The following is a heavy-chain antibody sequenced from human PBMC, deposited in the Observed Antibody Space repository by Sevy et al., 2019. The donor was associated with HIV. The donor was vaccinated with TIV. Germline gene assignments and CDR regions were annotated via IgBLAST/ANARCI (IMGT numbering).Heavy chain of an antibody. CDR2: IRQDGSEK. Sequence: GGSLRLSCAASGFTVSSNYMSWVRQAPGKGLEWVVNIRQDGSEKYYVDSVRGRFTISRDNAKNSLFLQLNSLRADDTAIYYCAKSYFGSGTSYGMDLWGRGTTVTVSS. D-gene: IGHD3-10*01. CDR3: AKSYFGSGTSYGMDL. CDR1: GFTVSSNY. J-gene: IGHJ6*02. V-gene: IGHV3-7*01.